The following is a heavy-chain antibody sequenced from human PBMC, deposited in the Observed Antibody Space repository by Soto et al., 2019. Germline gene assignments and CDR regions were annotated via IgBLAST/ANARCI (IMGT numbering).Heavy chain of an antibody. CDR1: GGSISGSY. V-gene: IGHV4-59*01. CDR3: ARSVAVPGAHIDY. Sequence: SETLSLTCSVSGGSISGSYWSWILQSPGKGLEWLGYVYYTGSTNYSTSLRSRVSISVDTSKNEFSLRLSSVTAADTAVYFCARSVAVPGAHIDYWGQGTQVTVSS. D-gene: IGHD6-19*01. J-gene: IGHJ4*02. CDR2: VYYTGST.